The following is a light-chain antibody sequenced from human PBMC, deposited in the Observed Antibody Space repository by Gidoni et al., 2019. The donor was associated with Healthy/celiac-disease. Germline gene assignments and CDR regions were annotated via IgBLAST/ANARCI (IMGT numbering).Light chain of an antibody. CDR3: QQYGSSPRFT. J-gene: IGKJ3*01. CDR1: QSVSSSY. Sequence: EIVLTQSPGTLFLSPGERATLSCRASQSVSSSYLACYQQKPGQAPRLLIYGASSRATGIPDRFSGSGSGTDFTLTISRLEPEDFAVYYCQQYGSSPRFTFGPGTKVDIK. CDR2: GAS. V-gene: IGKV3-20*01.